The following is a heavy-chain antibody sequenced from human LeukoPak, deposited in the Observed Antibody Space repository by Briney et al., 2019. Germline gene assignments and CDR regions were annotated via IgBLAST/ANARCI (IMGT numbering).Heavy chain of an antibody. J-gene: IGHJ4*02. CDR1: GFTFGGYG. V-gene: IGHV3-33*01. Sequence: QPGRSLLLYCAGSGFTFGGYGMHWFRPPPGKGLEWVAVIAYDGSMSFYADSVKGHFTISRDNSKNTMSVQIDDLRAEDTAVYYCTRYNNDHFDYWGQGTLVTVSS. D-gene: IGHD1-14*01. CDR2: IAYDGSMS. CDR3: TRYNNDHFDY.